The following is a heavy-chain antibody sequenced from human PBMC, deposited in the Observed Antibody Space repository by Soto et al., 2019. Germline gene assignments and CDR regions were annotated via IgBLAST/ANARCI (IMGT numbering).Heavy chain of an antibody. V-gene: IGHV4-34*01. D-gene: IGHD3-10*01. CDR1: GGSFSGYY. CDR3: ARGLRITMVRGVINHPRLYYYGMDV. Sequence: QVQLQQWGAGLLKPSETLSLTCAVYGGSFSGYYWSWIRQPPGKGLEWIGEINHSGSTNYNPSLKSRVTRSVDTSKNQFSLKLSSVTAADTAVYYCARGLRITMVRGVINHPRLYYYGMDVWGQGTTVTVSS. J-gene: IGHJ6*02. CDR2: INHSGST.